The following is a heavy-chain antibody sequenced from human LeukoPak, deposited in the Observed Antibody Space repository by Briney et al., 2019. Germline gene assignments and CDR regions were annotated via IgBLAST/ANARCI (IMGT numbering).Heavy chain of an antibody. V-gene: IGHV4-39*01. J-gene: IGHJ6*04. CDR1: GGSISSSSYY. CDR3: ASPYSGSYSV. Sequence: SETLSLTCTVSGGSISSSSYYWGWIRQPPGKGLEWIGSIYYSGSTYYNPFLKSRVTISLDTSKNQFSLKLSSVTAADTAVYYCASPYSGSYSVWGKGTTVTVSS. CDR2: IYYSGST. D-gene: IGHD1-26*01.